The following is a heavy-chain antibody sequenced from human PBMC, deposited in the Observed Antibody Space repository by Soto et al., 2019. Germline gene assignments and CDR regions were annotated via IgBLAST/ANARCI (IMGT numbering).Heavy chain of an antibody. CDR3: ARGRYSDNWHGLIYF. V-gene: IGHV4-30-2*01. J-gene: IGHJ4*02. CDR2: IYHSGCT. CDR1: GGSITTGAFS. D-gene: IGHD4-4*01. Sequence: TLFLTCTGSGGSITTGAFSWSWIRQPPGRGLEWIGYIYHSGCTYYIPSLRSRVAISMDRAKNQFSLHLSSVTAEDTAVYFCARGRYSDNWHGLIYFWGLGTLVTVSS.